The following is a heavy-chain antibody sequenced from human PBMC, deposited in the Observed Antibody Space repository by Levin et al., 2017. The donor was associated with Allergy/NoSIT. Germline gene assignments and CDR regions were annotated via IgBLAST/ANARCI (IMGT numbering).Heavy chain of an antibody. CDR2: INHSGST. CDR1: GGSFSGYY. Sequence: SETLSLTCAVYGGSFSGYYWSWIRQPPGKGLEWIGEINHSGSTNYNPSLKSRVTISVDTSKNQFSLKVNSVTAADTAVYYCASAVRGTADYWGQGTLVTVSS. D-gene: IGHD3-10*02. CDR3: ASAVRGTADY. J-gene: IGHJ4*02. V-gene: IGHV4-34*01.